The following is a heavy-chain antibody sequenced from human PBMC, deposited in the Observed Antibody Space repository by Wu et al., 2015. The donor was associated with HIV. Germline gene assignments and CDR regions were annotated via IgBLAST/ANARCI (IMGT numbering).Heavy chain of an antibody. D-gene: IGHD6-19*01. V-gene: IGHV1-69*05. CDR3: ARNTDSVATSLYSLGV. J-gene: IGHJ6*02. CDR1: GDGFRGYA. CDR2: INPLFQTT. Sequence: QVQLVQFGAEVKKPGSSVKVICKASGDGFRGYAISWVRQAPGQGLEWMGGINPLFQTTKHAQKFQGRLRITTDESKTTAYLELNSLKSEDTAVYYYARNTDSVATSLYSLGVWGPGTTVIVSS.